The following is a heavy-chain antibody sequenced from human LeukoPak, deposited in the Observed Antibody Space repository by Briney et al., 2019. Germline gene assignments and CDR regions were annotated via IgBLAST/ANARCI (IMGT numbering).Heavy chain of an antibody. CDR2: IYYSGST. Sequence: SETLSLTCTVSGGSISSYYWSWIRQPPGKGLEWIGHIYYSGSTNYNPSLKSRVTISLDTSKNQFSLNLRSVTAADTAVYYCAREGGGIAVAGTFDYWGQGTLVTVSS. J-gene: IGHJ4*02. D-gene: IGHD6-19*01. CDR3: AREGGGIAVAGTFDY. V-gene: IGHV4-59*12. CDR1: GGSISSYY.